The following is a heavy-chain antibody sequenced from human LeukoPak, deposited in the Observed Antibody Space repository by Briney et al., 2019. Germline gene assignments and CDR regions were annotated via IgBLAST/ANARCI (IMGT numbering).Heavy chain of an antibody. CDR3: ATAHQFSFQD. D-gene: IGHD2-2*01. Sequence: GGSRRLSCAASGFTFRNYAMSWGRQAPGKGLEWVSLISGSGDTYYADSVKGRFTISRDNSKNTLYLQMNSLRAEDTAVYYCATAHQFSFQDWGQGTLVTVSS. CDR2: ISGSGDT. J-gene: IGHJ1*01. CDR1: GFTFRNYA. V-gene: IGHV3-23*01.